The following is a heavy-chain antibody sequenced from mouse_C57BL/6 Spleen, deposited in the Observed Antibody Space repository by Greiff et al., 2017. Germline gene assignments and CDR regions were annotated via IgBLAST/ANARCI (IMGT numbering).Heavy chain of an antibody. CDR1: GYTFTSYW. Sequence: QVQLQQPGAELVKPGASVKLSCKASGYTFTSYWMQWVKQRPGQGLEWIGEIDPSDSYTNYNQKFKGKATFTVDTSSSTAYMQLSSLTSEDSAVYYCGRGYGSSPAYGIEYWGQGTSVTVSS. CDR2: IDPSDSYT. J-gene: IGHJ4*01. CDR3: GRGYGSSPAYGIEY. V-gene: IGHV1-50*01. D-gene: IGHD1-1*01.